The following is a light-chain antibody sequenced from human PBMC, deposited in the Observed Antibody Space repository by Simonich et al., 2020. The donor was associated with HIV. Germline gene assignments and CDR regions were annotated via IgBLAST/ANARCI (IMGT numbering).Light chain of an antibody. CDR3: ETWDSNTQV. CDR2: LNSDGSH. Sequence: QLVLTQSPSASASLGASVKLTCTLSSGHSSYAIAWHQQQPEKGPRYLMKLNSDGSHSKGDGIPDHFSSSSSGAERYLTISSLQSEDEADYYCETWDSNTQVFGGGTKLTVL. CDR1: SGHSSYA. V-gene: IGLV4-69*01. J-gene: IGLJ2*01.